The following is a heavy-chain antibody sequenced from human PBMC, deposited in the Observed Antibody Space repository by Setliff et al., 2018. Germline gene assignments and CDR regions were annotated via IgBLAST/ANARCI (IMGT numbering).Heavy chain of an antibody. J-gene: IGHJ4*02. D-gene: IGHD1-26*01. V-gene: IGHV3-23*01. Sequence: PGGSLRLSCAASGFTFSSHGMAWVRRAPGKGLEWLSAISGGGYSTYYADSVKGRFTIFRDSSRNTLYLHMNRLRAEDTAIYYCARDRGGASTRDHWGQGTLVTVSS. CDR1: GFTFSSHG. CDR3: ARDRGGASTRDH. CDR2: ISGGGYST.